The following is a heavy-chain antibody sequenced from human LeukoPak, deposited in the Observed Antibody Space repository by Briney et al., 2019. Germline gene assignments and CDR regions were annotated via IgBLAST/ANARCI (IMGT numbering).Heavy chain of an antibody. CDR3: ARDRYCSSTSCYYYYGMDV. V-gene: IGHV7-4-1*02. J-gene: IGHJ6*02. Sequence: ASVKVSCKASGYTFTSYAMNWVRQAPGQGLEWMGWINTNTGNPTYAQGFTGRLVFSLDTSVSTAYLQISSLKAEDTAVYYCARDRYCSSTSCYYYYGMDVWGQGTTVTVSS. CDR2: INTNTGNP. D-gene: IGHD2-2*01. CDR1: GYTFTSYA.